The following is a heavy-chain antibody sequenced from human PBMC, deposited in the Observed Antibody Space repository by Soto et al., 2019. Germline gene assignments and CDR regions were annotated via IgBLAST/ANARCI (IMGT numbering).Heavy chain of an antibody. CDR3: AKAPRIAAAGTWWFDY. CDR2: ISWNSGSI. Sequence: EVQLVESGGGLVQPGRSLRLSCAASGFTFDDYAMHWVRQAPGKGLEWVSGISWNSGSIGYADSVKGRFTISRDNAKNSLYLQMNSLRAEDTALYYCAKAPRIAAAGTWWFDYWGQGTLVTVSS. CDR1: GFTFDDYA. D-gene: IGHD6-13*01. J-gene: IGHJ4*02. V-gene: IGHV3-9*01.